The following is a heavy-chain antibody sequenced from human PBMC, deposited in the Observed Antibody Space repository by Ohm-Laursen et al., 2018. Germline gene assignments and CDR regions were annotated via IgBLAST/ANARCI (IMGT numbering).Heavy chain of an antibody. CDR3: AKERLPQRANALDI. J-gene: IGHJ3*02. CDR1: GFTSSSYS. V-gene: IGHV3-23*01. Sequence: GSLRLSCAAPGFTSSSYSMNWVRQAPGKGLEWVSAISGTGGSTYYADSVKGRFTISRDNSKNTLYLQMNSLSAEDTAVYYCAKERLPQRANALDIWGQGTMATVSS. CDR2: ISGTGGST. D-gene: IGHD2-15*01.